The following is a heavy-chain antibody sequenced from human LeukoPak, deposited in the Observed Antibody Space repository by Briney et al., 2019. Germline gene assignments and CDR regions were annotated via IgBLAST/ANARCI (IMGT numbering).Heavy chain of an antibody. CDR1: GFTFSSYG. Sequence: PGGSLRLYCAASGFTFSSYGMHWVRQATGKGLEWVAVISYDGSNKYYADSVKGRFTISRDNSKNTLYLQMNSLRAEDTAVYYCAKDRVTYYYDSRTPTFWGQGTLVTVSS. D-gene: IGHD3-22*01. V-gene: IGHV3-30*18. CDR2: ISYDGSNK. J-gene: IGHJ4*02. CDR3: AKDRVTYYYDSRTPTF.